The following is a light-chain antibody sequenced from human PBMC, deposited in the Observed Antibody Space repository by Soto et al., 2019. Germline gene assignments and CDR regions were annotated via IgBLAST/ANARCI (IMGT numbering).Light chain of an antibody. V-gene: IGLV2-14*03. Sequence: QSALTQPASVSGSPGQSITISCSGTTNDVGGYNYVSRYQQHPGKAPKLLIYGVTDRPSGVSSRFSGSKSGNAASLTISGLQAEDEGDYYCSSYRSGNTLVVFGGGTKLTVL. CDR3: SSYRSGNTLVV. CDR2: GVT. CDR1: TNDVGGYNY. J-gene: IGLJ2*01.